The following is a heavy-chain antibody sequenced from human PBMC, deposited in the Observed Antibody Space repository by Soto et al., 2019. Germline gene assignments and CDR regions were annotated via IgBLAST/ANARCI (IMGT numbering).Heavy chain of an antibody. D-gene: IGHD5-18*01. CDR3: ARDWEAEDTAMATGGYFDY. CDR2: ISYDGSNK. CDR1: GFTFSSYA. J-gene: IGHJ4*02. Sequence: QVQLVESGGGVVQPGRSLRLSCAASGFTFSSYAMHWVRQAPGKGLEWVAVISYDGSNKYYADSVKGRFTISRDNSKNTRYLQMNSLRAEDTAVYYCARDWEAEDTAMATGGYFDYWGQGTLVTVSS. V-gene: IGHV3-30-3*01.